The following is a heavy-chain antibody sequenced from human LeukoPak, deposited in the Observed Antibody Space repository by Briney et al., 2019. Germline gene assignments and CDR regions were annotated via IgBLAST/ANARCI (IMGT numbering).Heavy chain of an antibody. CDR1: GFTFSSYS. CDR2: ISSSSSNM. V-gene: IGHV3-48*02. D-gene: IGHD6-19*01. J-gene: IGHJ4*02. CDR3: ASLSSSDWYGDN. Sequence: GGSLRLSCAASGFTFSSYSMNWVRQAPGKGLEWLSYISSSSSNMYYADSVKGRFTISRDNAENSLYLQMSSLGDDDTAVYYCASLSSSDWYGDNWGQGTLVTVSS.